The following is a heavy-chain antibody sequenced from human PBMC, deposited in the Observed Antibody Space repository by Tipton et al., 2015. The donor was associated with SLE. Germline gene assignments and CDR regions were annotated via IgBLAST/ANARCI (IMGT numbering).Heavy chain of an antibody. Sequence: TLSLTCTVSGGSISSHYWSWIRQPPGKGLEWIGYIYYSGSTNYNPSLKSRVTISVDTSKNQFSLKLSSVTAADTAVYYCARAHPDDSNGCDYWGQGTLVTVSS. CDR1: GGSISSHY. D-gene: IGHD3-22*01. J-gene: IGHJ4*02. V-gene: IGHV4-59*11. CDR3: ARAHPDDSNGCDY. CDR2: IYYSGST.